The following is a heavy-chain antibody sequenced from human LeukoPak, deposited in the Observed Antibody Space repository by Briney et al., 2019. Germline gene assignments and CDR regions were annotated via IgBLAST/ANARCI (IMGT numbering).Heavy chain of an antibody. V-gene: IGHV3-21*01. J-gene: IGHJ4*02. Sequence: PGGSLRLSCAASGFTFSSYSMNWVRQAPGKGLEWVSSISSSSSYIYYADSVKGRFTISRDNAKSSLYLQMNSLRAEDTAVYYCARVGTYYYDSSGYYYLGYWGQGTLVTVSS. D-gene: IGHD3-22*01. CDR2: ISSSSSYI. CDR1: GFTFSSYS. CDR3: ARVGTYYYDSSGYYYLGY.